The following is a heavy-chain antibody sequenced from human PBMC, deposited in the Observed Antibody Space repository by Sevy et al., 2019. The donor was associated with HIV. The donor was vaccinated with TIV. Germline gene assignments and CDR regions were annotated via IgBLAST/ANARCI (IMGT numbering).Heavy chain of an antibody. Sequence: GGSLGLSCAASGFTFSIYVIHWVRQAPGKGLEWVAVISSDGTKEYYADSVKGRFTISRDNSKNTMYLQMNSLRVEDTAVYYCARDLPSAVTDPFYYYGLAVWGQGTTVTVSS. J-gene: IGHJ6*02. V-gene: IGHV3-30*04. CDR3: ARDLPSAVTDPFYYYGLAV. D-gene: IGHD2-21*02. CDR2: ISSDGTKE. CDR1: GFTFSIYV.